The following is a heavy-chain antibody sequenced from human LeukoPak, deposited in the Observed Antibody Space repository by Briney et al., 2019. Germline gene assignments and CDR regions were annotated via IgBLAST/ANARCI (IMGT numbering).Heavy chain of an antibody. CDR1: GVSISSTAYY. D-gene: IGHD2-2*01. CDR2: IYYSGNT. V-gene: IGHV4-39*01. CDR3: ARQVSYSTSLLGYYFDY. Sequence: PSETLSLTCTVSGVSISSTAYYWVWIRQPPGEGLEWIVSIYYSGNTYYNPSLKSRVTMSVDTPKNQFSLKLTSVTAADTAMFYCARQVSYSTSLLGYYFDYWGQGILGTVS. J-gene: IGHJ4*02.